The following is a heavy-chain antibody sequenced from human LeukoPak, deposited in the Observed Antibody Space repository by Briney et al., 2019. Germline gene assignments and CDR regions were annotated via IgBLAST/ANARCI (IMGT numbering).Heavy chain of an antibody. Sequence: ASVKVSCKASGGTFSSYAISWVRQAPGQGLEWMGRIIPILGMANYAQKFQGRVTITADKSTSTAYMELSSLRSEDTAVYYCARDRLWYSYGYFDYWGQGTLVTVSS. CDR2: IIPILGMA. J-gene: IGHJ4*02. V-gene: IGHV1-69*04. CDR1: GGTFSSYA. CDR3: ARDRLWYSYGYFDY. D-gene: IGHD5-18*01.